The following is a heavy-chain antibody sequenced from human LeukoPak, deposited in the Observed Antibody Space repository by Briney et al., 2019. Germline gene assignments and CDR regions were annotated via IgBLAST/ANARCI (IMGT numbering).Heavy chain of an antibody. V-gene: IGHV4-34*01. Sequence: PGGSLRLSCAASGFTFSSYEMNWVRQAPGKGLEWIGEINHSGSTNYNPSLKSRVTISVDTSKNQFSLKLSSVTAADTAVYYCARVPPKPAYCGGDCYSEIFDYWGQGTLVTVSS. D-gene: IGHD2-21*02. CDR1: GFTFSSYE. J-gene: IGHJ4*02. CDR3: ARVPPKPAYCGGDCYSEIFDY. CDR2: INHSGST.